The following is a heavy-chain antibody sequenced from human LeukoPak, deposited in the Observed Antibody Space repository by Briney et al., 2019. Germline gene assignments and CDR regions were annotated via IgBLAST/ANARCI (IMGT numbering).Heavy chain of an antibody. V-gene: IGHV4-39*01. CDR1: GGSISSSSYY. Sequence: SETLSLTCTVSGGSISSSSYYWGWIRQPPGKGLEWIGSIYYSGSTYYNPSLKSRVTISVDTSKNQFSLKLSSVTAADTAVYYCATQYGGNPLFHYYYYMDVWGKGTTVTVSS. J-gene: IGHJ6*03. CDR2: IYYSGST. CDR3: ATQYGGNPLFHYYYYMDV. D-gene: IGHD4-23*01.